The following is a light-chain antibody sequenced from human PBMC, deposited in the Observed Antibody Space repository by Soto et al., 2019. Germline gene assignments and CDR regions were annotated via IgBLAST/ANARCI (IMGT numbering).Light chain of an antibody. CDR3: ASWDDSLNDVL. CDR2: NNN. CDR1: YSNFGSNI. V-gene: IGLV1-44*01. J-gene: IGLJ2*01. Sequence: QPVLTQPPSASGTPGQRVTISCSGSYSNFGSNIVNWYQHFPGTAPKLLIYNNNKRPSGVPDRFSASKSGTSVSLAFSGLQSEDEAIYYCASWDDSLNDVLFGGGTQLTVL.